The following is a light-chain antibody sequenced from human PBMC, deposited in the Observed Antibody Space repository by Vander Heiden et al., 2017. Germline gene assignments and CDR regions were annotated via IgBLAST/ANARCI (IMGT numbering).Light chain of an antibody. J-gene: IGKJ1*01. CDR3: QLCYGTGTT. CDR1: QSISSY. V-gene: IGKV1-39*01. CDR2: AAS. Sequence: DIQMTQSPSSLSAYVGDRVTITCRASQSISSYLNSYQQKPVKAPKLLIYAASSLQSGVPSTFSATASRTDFTLTMRSLHPEDFTTYYCQLCYGTGTTFA.